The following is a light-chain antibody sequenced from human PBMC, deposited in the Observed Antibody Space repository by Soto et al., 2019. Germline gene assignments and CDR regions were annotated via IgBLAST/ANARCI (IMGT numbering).Light chain of an antibody. CDR2: DAS. Sequence: DIQMTQSPSSLSAFVGDRVTITCQASQDISNYLNWYQQKPGKAPKLLIYDASNLETGVPSRFSGSGFGTDFTFTISSLQSEDIATYYCKQYDNLRTFGQGTKVEIK. J-gene: IGKJ1*01. V-gene: IGKV1-33*01. CDR3: KQYDNLRT. CDR1: QDISNY.